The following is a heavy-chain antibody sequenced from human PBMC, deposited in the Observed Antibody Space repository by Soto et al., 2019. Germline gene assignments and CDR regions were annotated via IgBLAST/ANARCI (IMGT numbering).Heavy chain of an antibody. D-gene: IGHD5-12*01. Sequence: QVQLVQSGAEVKKPGSSVKVSCKASGGTFSSHEISWVRQAPGQGLEWMGRISPIFGTTNYAQKFQGRVTITADESTSTAYMDLSSLLSDDTAFCYCARCCSGYDEGASWGQGTLVTVSS. CDR3: ARCCSGYDEGAS. CDR2: ISPIFGTT. J-gene: IGHJ4*02. CDR1: GGTFSSHE. V-gene: IGHV1-69*01.